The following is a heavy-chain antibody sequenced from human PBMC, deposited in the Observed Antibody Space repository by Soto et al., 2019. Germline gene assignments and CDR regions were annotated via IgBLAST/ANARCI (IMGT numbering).Heavy chain of an antibody. V-gene: IGHV3-21*01. J-gene: IGHJ5*02. D-gene: IGHD5-18*01. CDR1: GFTFSSYS. CDR3: ARDWRTAIT. Sequence: EVQLVESGGGLVKPGGSLRLSCAASGFTFSSYSMNWVRQAPGKGLEWVSSISSRSDFIYYAGSVKGRFTISRDNAKNSLYLQMNSLRAEATAGYYCARDWRTAITWGQGTLVTVSS. CDR2: ISSRSDFI.